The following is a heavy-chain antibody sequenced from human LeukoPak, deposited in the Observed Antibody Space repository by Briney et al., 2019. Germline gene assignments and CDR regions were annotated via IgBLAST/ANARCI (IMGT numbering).Heavy chain of an antibody. CDR3: ARGRKSGSRFDY. D-gene: IGHD3-22*01. CDR2: INHSGST. J-gene: IGHJ4*02. CDR1: GASFSGYY. Sequence: SETLSLTCAVYGASFSGYYWSWIRQPPGKGLEWIGEINHSGSTNYNPSLKSRVTISVDTSKNQFSLKLSSVTAADTAVYYCARGRKSGSRFDYWGQGTLVTVSS. V-gene: IGHV4-34*01.